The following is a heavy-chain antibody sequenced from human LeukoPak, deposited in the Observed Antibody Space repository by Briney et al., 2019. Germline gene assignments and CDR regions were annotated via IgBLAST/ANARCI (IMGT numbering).Heavy chain of an antibody. CDR1: GYSISSGYY. CDR2: IYHSGST. V-gene: IGHV4-38-2*02. D-gene: IGHD6-25*01. Sequence: SETLSLTCTVSGYSISSGYYWGWIRQPPGKGLEWIGNIYHSGSTYYNPSLKSRVTISVDTSKNQFSLKLSSVTAADTAVYFCARDLWSTAAGIFDFWGQGALVTVSS. J-gene: IGHJ4*02. CDR3: ARDLWSTAAGIFDF.